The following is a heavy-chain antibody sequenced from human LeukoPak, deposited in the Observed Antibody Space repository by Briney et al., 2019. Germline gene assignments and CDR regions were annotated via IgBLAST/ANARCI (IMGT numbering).Heavy chain of an antibody. J-gene: IGHJ4*02. V-gene: IGHV3-7*02. CDR3: ARPTFSFDSSGYFDY. CDR2: IKHDESEK. CDR1: GITLSTYW. D-gene: IGHD3-22*01. Sequence: GGSLRLFCAASGITLSTYWMSWVRQAPGKGLEWVANIKHDESEKNYVDSVKGRFTISRDNSKNSLYLQMNSLRAEDTAVYYCARPTFSFDSSGYFDYWGQGTLVTVSS.